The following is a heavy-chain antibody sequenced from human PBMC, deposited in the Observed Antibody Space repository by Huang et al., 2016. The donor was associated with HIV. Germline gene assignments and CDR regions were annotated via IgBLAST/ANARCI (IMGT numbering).Heavy chain of an antibody. Sequence: QLQLQESGPGLVKPSETLSLTCTVSGGSIRSDNYYWGWIRQPPGQGLEWIGSIYYSGRTYYNPALKRRVTINVDTSKNHFSLRMRSVTAADTAVYYCARLPGSITMIRGVITDPYWGQGTLVTVSS. V-gene: IGHV4-39*02. CDR1: GGSIRSDNYY. CDR3: ARLPGSITMIRGVITDPY. D-gene: IGHD3-10*01. J-gene: IGHJ4*02. CDR2: IYYSGRT.